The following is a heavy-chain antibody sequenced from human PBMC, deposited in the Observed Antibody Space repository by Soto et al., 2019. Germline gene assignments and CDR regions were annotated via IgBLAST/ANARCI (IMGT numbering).Heavy chain of an antibody. Sequence: PGGSLRLSCAASGLTFRSYWMHWVRQAPGKGLVWVSRINTDGSVAMYVDSVKGRFTISRDNAKNTLSLQMNSLRAEDTAVYYCAGNSGSYFRLDSWGQGTLVTVSS. CDR3: AGNSGSYFRLDS. V-gene: IGHV3-74*03. CDR2: INTDGSVA. CDR1: GLTFRSYW. D-gene: IGHD1-26*01. J-gene: IGHJ4*02.